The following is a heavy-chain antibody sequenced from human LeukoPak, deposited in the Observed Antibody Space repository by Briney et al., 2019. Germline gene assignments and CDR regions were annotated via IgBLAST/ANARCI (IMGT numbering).Heavy chain of an antibody. D-gene: IGHD3-3*01. V-gene: IGHV3-23*01. CDR2: ISASGGST. CDR1: GFTFSSSA. CDR3: ARDRPTDYDFWSGYPDY. Sequence: GGSLRLSCAASGFTFSSSAMSWVRQVPGKGLEWVSGISASGGSTSYADSVKGRFTISRDNAKNSLYLQMNSLRDEDTAVYYCARDRPTDYDFWSGYPDYWGQGTLVTVSS. J-gene: IGHJ4*02.